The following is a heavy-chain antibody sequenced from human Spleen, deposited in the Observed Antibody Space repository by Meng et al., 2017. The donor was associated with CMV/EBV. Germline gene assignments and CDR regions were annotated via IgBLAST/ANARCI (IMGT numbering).Heavy chain of an antibody. Sequence: SETLSLTCSVSGASIRSYYWSWIRQTPGRGLEWIGNIYYSGTTNYNPSLKSRVTISVDTSKNQFSLKLSSVTAADTAVYYCARRSGSYYYYGMDVWGQGTTVTVSS. CDR2: IYYSGTT. CDR1: GASIRSYY. D-gene: IGHD1-26*01. CDR3: ARRSGSYYYYGMDV. J-gene: IGHJ6*02. V-gene: IGHV4-59*01.